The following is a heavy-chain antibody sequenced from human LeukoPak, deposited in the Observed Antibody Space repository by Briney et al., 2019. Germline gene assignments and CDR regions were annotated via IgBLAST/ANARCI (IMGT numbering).Heavy chain of an antibody. D-gene: IGHD6-19*01. CDR3: ARLSSPGEYSSGWYGPGAFDI. J-gene: IGHJ3*02. V-gene: IGHV1-8*02. CDR1: GYTFTSYD. Sequence: GASVKVSCKASGYTFTSYDINWVRQATGQGLEWMGWMNPNSGNTGYAQKFQGWVTMTRDTSISTAYMELSRLRSDDTAVYYRARLSSPGEYSSGWYGPGAFDIWGQGTMVTVSS. CDR2: MNPNSGNT.